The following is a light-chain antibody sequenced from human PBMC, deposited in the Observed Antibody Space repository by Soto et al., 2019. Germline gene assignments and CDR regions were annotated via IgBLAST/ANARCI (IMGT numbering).Light chain of an antibody. V-gene: IGLV1-40*01. CDR3: QSYDGSLSGSV. CDR2: GNS. J-gene: IGLJ2*01. Sequence: QSVLTQPPSVSGAPGQRVTISCTGSSSNIGAGYDVHWYQQLPGTAPKVLIYGNSNRPSGVPDRFSGSKSGTSASLAITGLQAEDEADYYCQSYDGSLSGSVFGGGTKLTVL. CDR1: SSNIGAGYD.